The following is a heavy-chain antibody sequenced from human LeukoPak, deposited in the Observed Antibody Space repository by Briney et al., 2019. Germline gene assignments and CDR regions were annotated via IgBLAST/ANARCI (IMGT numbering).Heavy chain of an antibody. D-gene: IGHD1/OR15-1a*01. J-gene: IGHJ6*03. Sequence: GGSLRLSCAASGFTFSSYSMNWVRQAPGKGLEWVSSIISSSSYIYYADSVKGRFTISRDNAKNSLYLQMNSLRAEDTAVYYCARDEQDAGYYYYMDVWGKGTTVTVSS. CDR1: GFTFSSYS. V-gene: IGHV3-21*01. CDR2: IISSSSYI. CDR3: ARDEQDAGYYYYMDV.